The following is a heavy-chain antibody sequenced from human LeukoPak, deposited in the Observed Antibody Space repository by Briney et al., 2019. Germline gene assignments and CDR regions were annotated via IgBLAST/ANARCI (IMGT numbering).Heavy chain of an antibody. V-gene: IGHV3-9*01. J-gene: IGHJ4*02. CDR2: ISWNSGSI. Sequence: PGGSLRLSCAAAGFTFDDYAMPWVRQAPGKGLEWVSGISWNSGSIGYADSVKGRFTISRDNAKNSLYLQMNSLRAEDTALYYCAKDGASIVGATSAFDYWGQGTLVTVSS. CDR1: GFTFDDYA. CDR3: AKDGASIVGATSAFDY. D-gene: IGHD1-26*01.